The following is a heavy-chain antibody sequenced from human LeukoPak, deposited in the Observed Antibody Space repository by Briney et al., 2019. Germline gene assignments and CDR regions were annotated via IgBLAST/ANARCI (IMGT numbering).Heavy chain of an antibody. CDR1: GGSFSGYY. CDR3: ASSDGLPPRSDSSYDVFDY. D-gene: IGHD5-12*01. Sequence: SETLSLTCAVYGGSFSGYYWSWIRQPPGKGLEWIGEINHSGSTNYNPSLRSRVTISLDKSKNHFSLNLSSVTAADTALYYCASSDGLPPRSDSSYDVFDYWGQGTLVTVSS. J-gene: IGHJ4*02. CDR2: INHSGST. V-gene: IGHV4-34*01.